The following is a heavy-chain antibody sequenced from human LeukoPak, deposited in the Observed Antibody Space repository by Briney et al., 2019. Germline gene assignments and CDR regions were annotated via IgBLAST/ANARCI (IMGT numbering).Heavy chain of an antibody. Sequence: SETLSLTCTVSGGSISSSTYYWGWIRQPPGKGLEWIGNIYYSGTTYYNPSLKSRVTISVDTSKNQFSLKLSSVTAADTAVYYCARSRPYSSYVHYYYYHMDVWGKGTTVTVSS. V-gene: IGHV4-39*01. D-gene: IGHD5-12*01. J-gene: IGHJ6*03. CDR1: GGSISSSTYY. CDR2: IYYSGTT. CDR3: ARSRPYSSYVHYYYYHMDV.